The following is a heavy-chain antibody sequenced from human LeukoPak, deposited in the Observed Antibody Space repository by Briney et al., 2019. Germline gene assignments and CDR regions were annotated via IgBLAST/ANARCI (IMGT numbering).Heavy chain of an antibody. CDR3: ARDRAAAVDPDAFDI. CDR1: GFTXSSYW. V-gene: IGHV3-7*01. D-gene: IGHD6-13*01. CDR2: IKQDGSEK. J-gene: IGHJ3*02. Sequence: GGSLRLSCAASGFTXSSYWMSWVRQAPXXXXEWVXNIKQDGSEKYYVDSVKGRFTISRDNAKNSLYLQMNSLRAEDTAIYYCARDRAAAVDPDAFDIWGQGTMVTVSS.